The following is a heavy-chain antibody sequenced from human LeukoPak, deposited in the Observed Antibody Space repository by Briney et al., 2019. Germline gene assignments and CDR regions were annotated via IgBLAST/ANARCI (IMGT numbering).Heavy chain of an antibody. CDR3: ATSSTGRAYYLDH. CDR2: ISGSSSTV. J-gene: IGHJ4*02. CDR1: GFTFSDYY. V-gene: IGHV3-11*01. Sequence: PGGSLRLSCAASGFTFSDYYMTWVRQAPGKGLEWISYISGSSSTVYYIDSVRGRFTISRDNARNSLFLQMNRLGPADTAVYYCATSSTGRAYYLDHWGLGALVIVSS. D-gene: IGHD4-11*01.